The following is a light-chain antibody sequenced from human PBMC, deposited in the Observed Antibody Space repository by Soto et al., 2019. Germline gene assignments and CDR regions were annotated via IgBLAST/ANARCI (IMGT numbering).Light chain of an antibody. CDR3: SSYTSYNTLNVV. V-gene: IGLV2-14*01. CDR2: AVS. Sequence: QSALTQPASVSGSPGQSITISCTGTSSDAGDYNYVSWYQQHPGKAPKLMIYAVSNRPSGVSNRFSGSKSGNTASLTISGLQAEDGADYYCSSYTSYNTLNVVFGGGTKLTVL. CDR1: SSDAGDYNY. J-gene: IGLJ2*01.